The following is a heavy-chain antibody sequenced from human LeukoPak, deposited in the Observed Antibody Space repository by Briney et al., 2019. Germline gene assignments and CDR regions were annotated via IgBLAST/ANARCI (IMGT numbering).Heavy chain of an antibody. CDR2: ISSSGSTI. CDR1: GFTFSSYE. CDR3: ARTSFCLRCPYGGGAFDI. J-gene: IGHJ3*02. D-gene: IGHD4-17*01. V-gene: IGHV3-48*03. Sequence: GGSLRLSCAASGFTFSSYEMNWVRQAPGKGLEWVSYISSSGSTIYYADSVKGRFTISRDNAKNSLYLQMNSLRAEDTAVYYCARTSFCLRCPYGGGAFDIWGQGTMVTVSS.